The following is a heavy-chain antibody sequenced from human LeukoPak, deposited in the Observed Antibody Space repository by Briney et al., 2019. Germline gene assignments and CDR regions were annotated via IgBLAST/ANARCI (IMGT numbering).Heavy chain of an antibody. D-gene: IGHD6-13*01. V-gene: IGHV4-59*01. CDR2: IYYSGST. Sequence: SETLSLTCTVSGGSISSYYWSWIRQPPGKGLEWIGYIYYSGSTNYNPSLKSRVTISVDTSKNQFSLKLSSVTAADTAVYYCARGRAPLSVKGSSWFDYWGQGTLVTVSS. CDR3: ARGRAPLSVKGSSWFDY. J-gene: IGHJ4*02. CDR1: GGSISSYY.